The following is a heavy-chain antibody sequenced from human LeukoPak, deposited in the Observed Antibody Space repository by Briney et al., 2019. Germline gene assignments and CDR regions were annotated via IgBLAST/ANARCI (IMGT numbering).Heavy chain of an antibody. CDR2: IYYSGST. CDR1: GGSISSYY. J-gene: IGHJ4*02. Sequence: SETLSLTCTVSGGSISSYYWSWIRQPPGKGLEWIGYIYYSGSTNYNPSLKSRVTISVDTSKNQFSLKLSSVTAADTAVYYCARELVAAAGRVFDYWGQGTLVTVFS. D-gene: IGHD6-13*01. CDR3: ARELVAAAGRVFDY. V-gene: IGHV4-59*01.